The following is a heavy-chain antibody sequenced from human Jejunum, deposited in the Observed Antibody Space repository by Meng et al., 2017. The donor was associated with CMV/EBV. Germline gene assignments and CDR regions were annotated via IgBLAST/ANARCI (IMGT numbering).Heavy chain of an antibody. CDR1: GFTFNNYG. D-gene: IGHD3-16*01. CDR2: ISYDGANQ. V-gene: IGHV3-33*05. CDR3: ARPAYIDRGGFDY. J-gene: IGHJ4*02. Sequence: CAASGFTFNNYGMSWVRQTPGKGLEWVAAISYDGANQYYADSVKGPFTISRDTSENTLYLQMNSLRAADTAIYYCARPAYIDRGGFDYWGQGTLVTVSS.